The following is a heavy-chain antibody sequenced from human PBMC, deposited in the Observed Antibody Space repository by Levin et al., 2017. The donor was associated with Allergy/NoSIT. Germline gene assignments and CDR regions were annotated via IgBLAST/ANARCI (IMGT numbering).Heavy chain of an antibody. CDR1: GYTFTNYD. J-gene: IGHJ4*02. V-gene: IGHV1-18*01. Sequence: AASVKVSCKASGYTFTNYDINWVRQAPGQGLEWMGRISAYNGNTNYAQKLQGRVTMTTDTSTSTAYMELRSLRSDDTAVYYCARDGSDSLTGYYYYFDYWGQGTLVTVSS. CDR2: ISAYNGNT. D-gene: IGHD3-9*01. CDR3: ARDGSDSLTGYYYYFDY.